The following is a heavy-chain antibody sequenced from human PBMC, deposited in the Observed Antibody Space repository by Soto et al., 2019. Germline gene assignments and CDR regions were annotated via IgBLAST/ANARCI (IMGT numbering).Heavy chain of an antibody. CDR1: GYTFTGYY. CDR3: ARGRITMVRGVTIPFDY. Sequence: QVQLVQSGAEVKKPGASVKVSCKASGYTFTGYYMHWVRQAPGQGLEWMGWINPNSGGTNYAQKFQGRVTITADESTSTAYMELSSLRSEDTAVYYCARGRITMVRGVTIPFDYWGQGTLVTVSS. CDR2: INPNSGGT. J-gene: IGHJ4*02. V-gene: IGHV1-2*02. D-gene: IGHD3-10*01.